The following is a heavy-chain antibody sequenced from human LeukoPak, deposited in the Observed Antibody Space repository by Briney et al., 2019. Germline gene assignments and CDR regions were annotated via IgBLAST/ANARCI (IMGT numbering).Heavy chain of an antibody. CDR3: ARVEGYYESSGYYYKGVFDY. CDR2: ISAYNGNT. D-gene: IGHD3-22*01. CDR1: GYTFTSYG. V-gene: IGHV1-18*01. J-gene: IGHJ4*02. Sequence: ASVKVSCKASGYTFTSYGISWVRQAPGQGLEWMGWISAYNGNTNYAQKLQGRVTMTTDTSTSTAYMELRSLRSDDTAVYYCARVEGYYESSGYYYKGVFDYWGQGTLVTVSS.